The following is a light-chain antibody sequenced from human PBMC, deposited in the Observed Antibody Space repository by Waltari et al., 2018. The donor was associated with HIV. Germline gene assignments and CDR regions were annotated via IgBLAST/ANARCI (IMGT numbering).Light chain of an antibody. CDR1: SSDVGASDF. Sequence: QSALTQPASVSGSPGQSITVSCTGTSSDVGASDFVSCYQHTPGTAPKLVIYEVSYRPSGISNRCSGSKSGNTASLTISGLQTEDEADYYCSSFTTSNYLLFGGGTKVTVL. CDR3: SSFTTSNYLL. J-gene: IGLJ2*01. CDR2: EVS. V-gene: IGLV2-14*01.